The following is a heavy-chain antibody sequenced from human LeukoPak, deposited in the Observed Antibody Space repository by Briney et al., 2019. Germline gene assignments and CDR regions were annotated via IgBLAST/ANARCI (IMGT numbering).Heavy chain of an antibody. CDR2: ISSSSSTI. Sequence: GGSLRLSCAASGFTFSSYSMNWVRQAPGKGLEWVSYISSSSSTIYYADSVKGRFTISRDNAKNSLYLQMNSLRAEDTAVYFCARVLGYSSSWPFDYWGQGTLVTVSS. CDR3: ARVLGYSSSWPFDY. V-gene: IGHV3-48*04. J-gene: IGHJ4*02. D-gene: IGHD6-13*01. CDR1: GFTFSSYS.